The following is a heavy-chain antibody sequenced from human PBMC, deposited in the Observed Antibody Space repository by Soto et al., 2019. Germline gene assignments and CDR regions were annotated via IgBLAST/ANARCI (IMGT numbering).Heavy chain of an antibody. J-gene: IGHJ4*02. V-gene: IGHV1-46*01. CDR3: AKDTYYHDSRGYYVFDY. Sequence: ASVKVSCKASGYTFTSYYMHWVRQAPGQGLEWMGIINPSGGSTSYAQKFQGRVTMTRDTSTSTVYMELNSVRAEDTAVYYCAKDTYYHDSRGYYVFDYWGQGTMVTVSS. D-gene: IGHD3-22*01. CDR1: GYTFTSYY. CDR2: INPSGGST.